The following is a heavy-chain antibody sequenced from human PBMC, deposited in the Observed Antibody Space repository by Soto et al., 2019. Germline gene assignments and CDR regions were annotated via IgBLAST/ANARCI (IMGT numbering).Heavy chain of an antibody. Sequence: QLQLQESGPGLVKPSETLSLTCTVSGGSISSSSYYWGWIRQPPGKGLEWIGSLYYSGSTYYNPSLQSRVTISVDTSKNQFSLKLSSVTAADPAVYYCVGSGYSPFDYWGQGTLVTVSS. CDR3: VGSGYSPFDY. J-gene: IGHJ4*02. CDR2: LYYSGST. D-gene: IGHD3-22*01. V-gene: IGHV4-39*01. CDR1: GGSISSSSYY.